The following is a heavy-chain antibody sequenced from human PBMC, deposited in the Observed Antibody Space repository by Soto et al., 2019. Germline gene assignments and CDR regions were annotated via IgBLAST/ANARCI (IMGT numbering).Heavy chain of an antibody. CDR2: MNPNSGNT. J-gene: IGHJ5*02. D-gene: IGHD2-2*01. CDR1: GYTFTSYD. CDR3: ARGHYKLLPHWFDP. V-gene: IGHV1-8*01. Sequence: GPSVKVSCKASGYTFTSYDINWVRQATGQGLEWMGWMNPNSGNTGYAQKFQGRVTMTRNTSISTAYMELSSLRSEDTAVYYCARGHYKLLPHWFDPWGQGTLVTVSS.